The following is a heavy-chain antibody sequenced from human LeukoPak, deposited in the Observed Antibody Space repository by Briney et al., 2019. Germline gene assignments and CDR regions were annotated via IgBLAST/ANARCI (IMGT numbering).Heavy chain of an antibody. Sequence: ASVKVSCKASGYTFTSYGISWVRQAPGQGLEWMGWISAYNGNTNYAQKLQGRVTMTTDTSTSTAYMELRSLRSDDTAVYYCARGYSSSWYFNWFDPWGQGTLVTVSS. CDR1: GYTFTSYG. D-gene: IGHD6-13*01. V-gene: IGHV1-18*01. CDR2: ISAYNGNT. J-gene: IGHJ5*02. CDR3: ARGYSSSWYFNWFDP.